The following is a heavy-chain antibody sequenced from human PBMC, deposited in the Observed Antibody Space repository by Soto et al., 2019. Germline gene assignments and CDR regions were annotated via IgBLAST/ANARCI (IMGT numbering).Heavy chain of an antibody. D-gene: IGHD2-15*01. CDR3: AHSPADPREKQMATLGDYYGMDV. Sequence: QITLKESGPTLVKPTQTLTLTCTFSGFSLSTSGVGVGWIRQPPGKALEWLALIYWDDDKRYSPSLKSRLTITKDTPKNQVVLTLTNMDPVDTAPYYCAHSPADPREKQMATLGDYYGMDVWGQGTTVTVSS. J-gene: IGHJ6*02. CDR1: GFSLSTSGVG. CDR2: IYWDDDK. V-gene: IGHV2-5*02.